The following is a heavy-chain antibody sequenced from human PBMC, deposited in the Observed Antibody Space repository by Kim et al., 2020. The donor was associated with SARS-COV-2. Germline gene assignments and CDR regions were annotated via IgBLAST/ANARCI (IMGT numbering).Heavy chain of an antibody. Sequence: GGSLRLSCAASGLTFSGYWMTWYRQAPGRGLEWVANMNQDGSGKYYVDSVKGRFTISRDNAKNSLYLQMNSLRAEDTAVYYCARDDREATSDCWGQGTLVIVSS. CDR3: ARDDREATSDC. CDR2: MNQDGSGK. CDR1: GLTFSGYW. J-gene: IGHJ4*02. V-gene: IGHV3-7*01. D-gene: IGHD5-12*01.